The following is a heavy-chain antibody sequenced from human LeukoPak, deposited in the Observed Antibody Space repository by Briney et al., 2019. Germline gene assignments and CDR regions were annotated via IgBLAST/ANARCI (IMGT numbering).Heavy chain of an antibody. D-gene: IGHD2-2*01. Sequence: GGSLRLSCAVSGFTFSNYAMSWVRQAPGKGLEWVSTISGSGDSTFYAGSVKGRFTISRDNSKNMLYLQMNSLRTEDTAIYYCAKHFGYCSDTSCPYKFYYGMDVWGLGTTVAVSS. CDR3: AKHFGYCSDTSCPYKFYYGMDV. CDR2: ISGSGDST. V-gene: IGHV3-23*01. J-gene: IGHJ6*02. CDR1: GFTFSNYA.